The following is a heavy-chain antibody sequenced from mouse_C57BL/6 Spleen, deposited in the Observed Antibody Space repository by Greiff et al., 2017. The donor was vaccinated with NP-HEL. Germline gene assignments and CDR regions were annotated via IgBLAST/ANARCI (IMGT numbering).Heavy chain of an antibody. CDR1: GYAFSSYW. CDR2: IYPGDGDT. J-gene: IGHJ2*01. D-gene: IGHD2-3*01. Sequence: QLQQSGAELVKPGASVKISCKASGYAFSSYWMNWVKQRPGKGLEWIGQIYPGDGDTNYNGKFKGKATLTADKSSSTAYMQLSSLTSEDSAVYFCARPNPYFYDFDYWGQGTTLTVSS. CDR3: ARPNPYFYDFDY. V-gene: IGHV1-80*01.